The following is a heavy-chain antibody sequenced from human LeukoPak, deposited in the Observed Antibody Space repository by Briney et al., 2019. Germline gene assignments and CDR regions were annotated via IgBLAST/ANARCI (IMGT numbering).Heavy chain of an antibody. J-gene: IGHJ6*02. CDR3: AREVVVVPDYYYYGLDV. Sequence: GGSLRLSCVASGFTFSDYYMTWISQAPGKGLEYVSHISRSGSSLYYGDSVTGRFTISRDNAKNSLYLQMNSLRVEDTAVYYCAREVVVVPDYYYYGLDVWGQGTTVTVSS. D-gene: IGHD2-2*01. CDR2: ISRSGSSL. CDR1: GFTFSDYY. V-gene: IGHV3-11*01.